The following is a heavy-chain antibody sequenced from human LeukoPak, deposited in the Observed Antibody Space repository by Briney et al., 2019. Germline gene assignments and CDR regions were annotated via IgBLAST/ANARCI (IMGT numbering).Heavy chain of an antibody. J-gene: IGHJ2*01. D-gene: IGHD3-22*01. Sequence: ASVKVSCKASGYSFTSYGISWVRQAPGQGLEWMGWISTYAGDTNYAQKVQDRVTMTTDSSTSTAYMELRSLRSDDTAVYYCAINPDSRGGGSDWYCDLWGRGTLVTVSS. CDR2: ISTYAGDT. V-gene: IGHV1-18*04. CDR3: AINPDSRGGGSDWYCDL. CDR1: GYSFTSYG.